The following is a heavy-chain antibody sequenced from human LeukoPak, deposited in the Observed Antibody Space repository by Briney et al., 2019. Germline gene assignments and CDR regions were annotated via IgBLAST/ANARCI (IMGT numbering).Heavy chain of an antibody. CDR1: GFSFNNYA. J-gene: IGHJ4*02. V-gene: IGHV3-23*01. D-gene: IGHD2-15*01. CDR3: AKDRECSGGACYRYFDY. Sequence: PGGSLRLSCAASGFSFNNYAMSWVRQAPGKELEWVSAIRGSGGSASYADSVQGRFTISRDNSENTLYLQMSSLRAEDTAVYYCAKDRECSGGACYRYFDYWGQGTLVTISS. CDR2: IRGSGGSA.